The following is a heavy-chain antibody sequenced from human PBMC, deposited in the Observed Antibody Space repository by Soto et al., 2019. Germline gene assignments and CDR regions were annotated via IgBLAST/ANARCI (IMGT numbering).Heavy chain of an antibody. V-gene: IGHV1-58*01. D-gene: IGHD6-6*01. CDR2: IVVGSGNT. Sequence: GASVKVSCKASGFTFTSSAVQWVRQARGQHLEWIGWIVVGSGNTNYAQKFQERVTITRDMSTSTAYMELSSLRSEDTAVYYCAALSSIAAVYYGMDVWGQGTTVTVSS. J-gene: IGHJ6*02. CDR3: AALSSIAAVYYGMDV. CDR1: GFTFTSSA.